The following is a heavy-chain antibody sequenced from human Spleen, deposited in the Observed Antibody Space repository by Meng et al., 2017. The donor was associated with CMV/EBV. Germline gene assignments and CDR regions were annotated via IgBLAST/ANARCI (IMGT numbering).Heavy chain of an antibody. D-gene: IGHD5-24*01. Sequence: SVKVSCKASGGTFTSYAISWVRQAPGQGLEWMGGIIPIFDTANYAQKFQGRVTMTRDTSTSTVYMELSSLRSEDTAVYYCARDTRMATLDYWGQGTLVTVSS. CDR1: GGTFTSYA. V-gene: IGHV1-69*05. CDR3: ARDTRMATLDY. J-gene: IGHJ4*02. CDR2: IIPIFDTA.